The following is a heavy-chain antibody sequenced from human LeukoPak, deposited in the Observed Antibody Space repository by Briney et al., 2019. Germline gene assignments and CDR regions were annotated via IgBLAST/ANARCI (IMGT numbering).Heavy chain of an antibody. Sequence: SETLSLTCTVSGGSISGHHWTWIRQPPGTGLEWIGYFYDSGDFNYDPSLKSRVTIWMDMSNNQFSLTMSSVTAADTAMYYCARLLRPGGRKGDAFDIWGQGTLVTVPS. D-gene: IGHD1-26*01. CDR3: ARLLRPGGRKGDAFDI. J-gene: IGHJ3*02. CDR2: FYDSGDF. CDR1: GGSISGHH. V-gene: IGHV4-59*08.